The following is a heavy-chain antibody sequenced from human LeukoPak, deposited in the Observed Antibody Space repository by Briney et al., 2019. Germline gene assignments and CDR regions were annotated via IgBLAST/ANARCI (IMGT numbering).Heavy chain of an antibody. CDR2: IIPILGIA. V-gene: IGHV1-69*04. CDR1: GGTFSSYA. D-gene: IGHD3-3*01. Sequence: SVKVSCKASGGTFSSYAISWVRQAPGQGLERMGRIIPILGIANYAQKFQGRVTITADKSTSTAYMELSSLRSEDTAVYYCARVYDFWSGPTPLLFDSGGKGPLVTVSS. CDR3: ARVYDFWSGPTPLLFDS. J-gene: IGHJ4*02.